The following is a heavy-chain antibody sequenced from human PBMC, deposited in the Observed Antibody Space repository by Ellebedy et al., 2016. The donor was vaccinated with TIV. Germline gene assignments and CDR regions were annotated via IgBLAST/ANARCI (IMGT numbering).Heavy chain of an antibody. CDR2: MYDGGST. CDR3: ARDTEATTGGRDYNYYGMDV. D-gene: IGHD4-23*01. CDR1: GGSINSYY. J-gene: IGHJ6*02. V-gene: IGHV4-59*01. Sequence: SETLSLTCTVSGGSINSYYWSWIRQPPGKGLEWIGYMYDGGSTNYNPSLKSRVTMSVDTSKNQFSLRMSSLTAADTAVYYCARDTEATTGGRDYNYYGMDVWGQGTTVTVSS.